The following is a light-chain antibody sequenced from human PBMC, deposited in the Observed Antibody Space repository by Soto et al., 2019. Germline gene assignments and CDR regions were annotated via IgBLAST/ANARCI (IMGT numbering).Light chain of an antibody. Sequence: QSVLTQPPSASGTPGQRVTISCSRSSPHIGSNYVYWYQQLPGTAPKLLIYSDHQRPSGVPDRFSGSKSDTSASLAISGLRSEDEADYYCAAWDDSLSTYVFGTGTKVTVL. CDR3: AAWDDSLSTYV. J-gene: IGLJ1*01. CDR1: SPHIGSNY. V-gene: IGLV1-47*02. CDR2: SDH.